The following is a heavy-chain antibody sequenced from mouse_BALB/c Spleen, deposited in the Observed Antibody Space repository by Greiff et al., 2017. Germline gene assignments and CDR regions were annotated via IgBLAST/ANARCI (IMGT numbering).Heavy chain of an antibody. CDR3: ARRMVTFAY. CDR2: ISSGGGST. J-gene: IGHJ3*01. D-gene: IGHD2-2*01. CDR1: GFAFSSYD. V-gene: IGHV5-12-1*01. Sequence: EVQRVESGGGLVKPGGSLKLSCAASGFAFSSYDMSWVRQTPEKRLEWVAYISSGGGSTYYPDTVKGRFTISRDNAKNTLYLQMSSLKSEDTAMYYCARRMVTFAYWGQGTLVTVSA.